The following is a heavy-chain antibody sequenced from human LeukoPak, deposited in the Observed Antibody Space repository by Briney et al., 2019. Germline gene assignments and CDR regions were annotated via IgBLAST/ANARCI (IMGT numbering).Heavy chain of an antibody. CDR1: GGSISSYY. D-gene: IGHD2-2*01. CDR3: ARHGCSSTSCQNWFDP. J-gene: IGHJ5*02. CDR2: IYTSGST. V-gene: IGHV4-4*09. Sequence: PSETLSLTCTVSGGSISSYYWSWIRHPPGKGLEWIGYIYTSGSTNYNPSLKSRVTISVDTSKNQFSLKLSSVTAADTAVYYCARHGCSSTSCQNWFDPWGQGTLVTVSS.